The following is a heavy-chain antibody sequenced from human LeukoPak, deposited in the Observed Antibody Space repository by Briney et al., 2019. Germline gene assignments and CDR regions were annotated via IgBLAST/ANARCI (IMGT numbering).Heavy chain of an antibody. D-gene: IGHD6-13*01. CDR2: IHYTGST. CDR1: GGSISSYY. J-gene: IGHJ4*02. CDR3: ARDGGSSWYYDY. Sequence: SETLSLTCTVSGGSISSYYWSWIRQPPGKGLEWIGYIHYTGSTDYNPSLKSRVTISVDTSKNQFSLKLSSVTAADTAVYYCARDGGSSWYYDYWGQGTLVTVSS. V-gene: IGHV4-59*01.